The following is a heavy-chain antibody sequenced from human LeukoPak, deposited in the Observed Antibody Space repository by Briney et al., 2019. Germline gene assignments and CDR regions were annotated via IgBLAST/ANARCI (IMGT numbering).Heavy chain of an antibody. J-gene: IGHJ4*02. CDR1: GFTFSSYG. V-gene: IGHV3-33*01. CDR3: ARDRGYCSGGSCYSWVPIDY. Sequence: GGSLRLSCAASGFTFSSYGMHWVRQAPGKGLEWVAVIWYDGSNKYYADSVKGRFTISRDNSKNTLYLQMNSLRAEDTAVYYCARDRGYCSGGSCYSWVPIDYWGQGTLVTVSS. D-gene: IGHD2-15*01. CDR2: IWYDGSNK.